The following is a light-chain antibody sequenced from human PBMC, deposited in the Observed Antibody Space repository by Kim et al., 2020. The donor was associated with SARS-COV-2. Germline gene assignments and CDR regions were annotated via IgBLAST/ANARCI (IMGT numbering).Light chain of an antibody. V-gene: IGKV1-39*01. Sequence: GNRVTITCRASQTINIYLNWYQQRPGKAPNLLIHSASSLQSGVPSRFSGSGSGTGFTLTISSLQPEDVATYYCQQAYGTPPTFGPGTKVDIK. CDR3: QQAYGTPPT. J-gene: IGKJ3*01. CDR1: QTINIY. CDR2: SAS.